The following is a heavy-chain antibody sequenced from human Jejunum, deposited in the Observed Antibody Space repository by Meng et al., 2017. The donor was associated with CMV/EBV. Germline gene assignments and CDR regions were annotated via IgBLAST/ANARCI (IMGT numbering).Heavy chain of an antibody. CDR2: ISAYNGNT. Sequence: QAQLVQSGGEVKKPGASVKVSYKASGYTFTNYGITWVRQAPGQGLEWMGWISAYNGNTNYAQTLQGRVTMTTDTSTSTAYMELGSLRSDDTAVYYCARVEVGITSGDYWGQGTLVTVSS. J-gene: IGHJ4*02. D-gene: IGHD1-26*01. CDR1: GYTFTNYG. CDR3: ARVEVGITSGDY. V-gene: IGHV1-18*01.